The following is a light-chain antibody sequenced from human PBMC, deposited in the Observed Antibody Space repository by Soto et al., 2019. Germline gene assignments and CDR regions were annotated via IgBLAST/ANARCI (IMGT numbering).Light chain of an antibody. V-gene: IGLV2-23*01. CDR1: SSDVGSHNL. CDR3: WSYAGADTWV. J-gene: IGLJ3*02. Sequence: QSVLTQPASVSGSPGQSITISCTRTSSDVGSHNLVSWYRQYPGKAPKLMIYDGSERPSGVSNRFSASKSGNTASLTISGLQAEDEADYYCWSYAGADTWVFGGGTKLTVL. CDR2: DGS.